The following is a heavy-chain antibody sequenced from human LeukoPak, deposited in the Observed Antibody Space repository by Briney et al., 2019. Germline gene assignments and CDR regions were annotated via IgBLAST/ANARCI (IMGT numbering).Heavy chain of an antibody. Sequence: PGGSLRLSCAASGFTFSSYEMNWVRQAPGEGLEWVSYISSSGSTIYYADSVRGRFTISRDNAKNSLYLQMNSLRAEDTAVYYCAKGIGSGQELYYYYYMDVWGKGTTVTISS. J-gene: IGHJ6*03. V-gene: IGHV3-48*03. CDR2: ISSSGSTI. CDR3: AKGIGSGQELYYYYYMDV. CDR1: GFTFSSYE. D-gene: IGHD3-10*01.